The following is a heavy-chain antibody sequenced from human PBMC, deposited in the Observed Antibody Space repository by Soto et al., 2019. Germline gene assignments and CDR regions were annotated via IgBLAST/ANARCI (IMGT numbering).Heavy chain of an antibody. V-gene: IGHV3-49*04. CDR3: TRDYWGPSGSYCDY. D-gene: IGHD1-26*01. CDR2: IRSKAYGGTT. Sequence: GGSLRLSCTASGFTFGDYAMSWVRQAPGKGLEWVGFIRSKAYGGTTQYAASVKGRFTISRDDSKSIAYLQMNSLKTEDTAVYYCTRDYWGPSGSYCDYWGQGTLVTVSS. J-gene: IGHJ4*02. CDR1: GFTFGDYA.